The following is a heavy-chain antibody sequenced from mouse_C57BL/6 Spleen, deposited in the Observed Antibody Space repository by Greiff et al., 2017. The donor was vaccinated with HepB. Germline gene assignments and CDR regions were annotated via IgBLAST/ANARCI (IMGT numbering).Heavy chain of an antibody. CDR1: GFTFSSYA. CDR3: TREGLPYAMDY. J-gene: IGHJ4*01. Sequence: EVKLQESGEGLVKPGGSLKLSCAASGFTFSSYAMSWVRQTPEKRLEWVAYISSGGDYIYYADTVKGRFTISRDNARNTLYLQMSSLKSEDTAMYYCTREGLPYAMDYWGQGTSVTVSS. CDR2: ISSGGDYI. D-gene: IGHD5-5*01. V-gene: IGHV5-9-1*02.